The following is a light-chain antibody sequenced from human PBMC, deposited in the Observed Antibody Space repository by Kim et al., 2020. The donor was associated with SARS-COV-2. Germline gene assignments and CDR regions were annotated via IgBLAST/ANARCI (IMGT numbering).Light chain of an antibody. CDR3: SSYTSSSTPEV. Sequence: QSALTQPASVSGSPGQSITISCTGTSSDVGGYNYVSWYQQYPGKAPKLMIYDVSDRPSGVSNRFSGSKSGNTASLTISGLQAEDGADYYCSSYTSSSTPEVFGGGTKLTVL. V-gene: IGLV2-14*03. CDR1: SSDVGGYNY. J-gene: IGLJ3*02. CDR2: DVS.